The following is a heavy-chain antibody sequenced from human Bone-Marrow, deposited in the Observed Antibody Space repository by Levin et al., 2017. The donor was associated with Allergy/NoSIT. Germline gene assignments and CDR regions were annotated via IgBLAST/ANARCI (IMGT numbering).Heavy chain of an antibody. J-gene: IGHJ4*02. V-gene: IGHV3-30-3*01. CDR3: ARGAGMTTVTTIDY. D-gene: IGHD4-17*01. Sequence: GESLKISCAASGFTFSSYAMHWVRQAPGKGLEWVAVISYDGSNKYYADSVKGRFTISRDNSKNTLYLQMNSLRAEDTAVYYCARGAGMTTVTTIDYWGQGTLVTVSS. CDR1: GFTFSSYA. CDR2: ISYDGSNK.